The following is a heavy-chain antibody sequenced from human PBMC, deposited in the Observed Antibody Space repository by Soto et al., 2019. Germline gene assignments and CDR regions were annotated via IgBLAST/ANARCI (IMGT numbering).Heavy chain of an antibody. CDR1: GFTFSSYA. V-gene: IGHV3-23*01. D-gene: IGHD3-16*01. CDR2: ISGSGGSI. Sequence: PGGSLRLSCAASGFTFSSYAMNWVRQAPGKGLEWVSGISGSGGSIFYADSVKGRFTISRDNSKHTLSLQMNSLRAEDTAVYHCAKELWGTVLGTFDIWGQGTMVTVSS. J-gene: IGHJ3*02. CDR3: AKELWGTVLGTFDI.